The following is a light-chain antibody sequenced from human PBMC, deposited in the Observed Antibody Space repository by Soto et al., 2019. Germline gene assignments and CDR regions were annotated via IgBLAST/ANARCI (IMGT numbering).Light chain of an antibody. V-gene: IGKV3-20*01. CDR1: QSVSINF. CDR2: AAS. CDR3: QQYGTSPLT. Sequence: EIVLTQSPGTLSLSPGERATLSCRASQSVSINFLAWYQQKPGQAPRLLIYAASSRVTGIPDRFSGSGSGTDFTLTISRLEPEDFALYYCQQYGTSPLTFGGGTRVEVK. J-gene: IGKJ4*01.